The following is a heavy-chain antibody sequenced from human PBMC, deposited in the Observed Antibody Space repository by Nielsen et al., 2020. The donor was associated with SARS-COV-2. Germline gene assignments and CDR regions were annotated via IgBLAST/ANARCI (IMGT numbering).Heavy chain of an antibody. J-gene: IGHJ5*02. D-gene: IGHD6-19*01. Sequence: WVRQAPGQGLEWMGWINTNTGNPTYAQGFTGRFVFSLDTSVSTAYLQISSLKAEDTAVYYCARRGLVRKVWPPDKNWFDPWGQGTLVTVS. CDR3: ARRGLVRKVWPPDKNWFDP. CDR2: INTNTGNP. V-gene: IGHV7-4-1*02.